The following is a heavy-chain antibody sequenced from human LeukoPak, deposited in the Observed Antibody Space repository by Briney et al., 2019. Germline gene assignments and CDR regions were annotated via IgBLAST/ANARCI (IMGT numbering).Heavy chain of an antibody. D-gene: IGHD3-9*01. Sequence: GGSLRLSCAASGFTFSSYGMHWVRQAPGKGLEWVAVISYDGSNKYYADSVKGRFTISRDNSKNTLYLQMNSLRAEDTAVYYCAKAPGPVLRYFDWFFDHWGQGTLVTVSS. V-gene: IGHV3-30*18. J-gene: IGHJ4*02. CDR3: AKAPGPVLRYFDWFFDH. CDR1: GFTFSSYG. CDR2: ISYDGSNK.